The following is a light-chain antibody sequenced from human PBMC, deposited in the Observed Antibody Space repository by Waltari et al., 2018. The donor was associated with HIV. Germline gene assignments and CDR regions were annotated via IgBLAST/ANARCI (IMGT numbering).Light chain of an antibody. J-gene: IGLJ3*02. CDR1: GSNLANNY. CDR2: DND. V-gene: IGLV1-51*01. Sequence: QSMLTQPPSVSAAPGQKVTISCSGTGSNLANNYVSGYQPLPGAAPKLVIYDNDNRPSGIPDRFSGSKSGASATLVITGLQTGDEGDYYCGTWDSSLNAGVFGGGTKLTVL. CDR3: GTWDSSLNAGV.